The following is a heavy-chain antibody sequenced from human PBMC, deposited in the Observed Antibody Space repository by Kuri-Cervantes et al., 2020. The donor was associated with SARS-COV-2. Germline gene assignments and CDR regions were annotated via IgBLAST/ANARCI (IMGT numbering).Heavy chain of an antibody. D-gene: IGHD1-14*01. CDR2: IYTSGST. J-gene: IGHJ3*02. V-gene: IGHV4-4*07. CDR3: ARISRTYAFDI. CDR1: GGSISSYY. Sequence: ESLKISCTVSGGSISSYYWSWIRQPPGKGLEWIGRIYTSGSTNYNPSLKSRVTMSVDTSKNQFSLKLSSVTAADTAVYYCARISRTYAFDIWGQGTMVTVSS.